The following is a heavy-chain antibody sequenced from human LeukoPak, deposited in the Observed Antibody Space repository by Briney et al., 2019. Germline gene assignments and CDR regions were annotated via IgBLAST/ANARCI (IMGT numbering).Heavy chain of an antibody. CDR3: ARKSYCSSTSCYSFGFDP. CDR1: GYTFTSYD. D-gene: IGHD2-2*01. CDR2: MNPNSGNT. Sequence: ASVKVSCKASGYTFTSYDINWVRQATGQGLEWMGWMNPNSGNTGYAQKFQGRVTISSNTSISTAYMELSSLRSEDTAVYYCARKSYCSSTSCYSFGFDPWGQGTLVTVSS. V-gene: IGHV1-8*03. J-gene: IGHJ5*02.